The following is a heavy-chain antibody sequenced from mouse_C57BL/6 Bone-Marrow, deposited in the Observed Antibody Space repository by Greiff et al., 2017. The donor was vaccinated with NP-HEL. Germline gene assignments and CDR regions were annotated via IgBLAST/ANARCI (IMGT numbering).Heavy chain of an antibody. V-gene: IGHV1-22*01. CDR2: INPNNGGT. CDR3: ARKGNGSPWFAY. D-gene: IGHD1-1*01. CDR1: GYTFTDYN. J-gene: IGHJ3*01. Sequence: EVKLVESGPELVKPGASVKMSCKASGYTFTDYNMHWVKQSHGKSLEWIGYINPNNGGTSYNQKFKGKATLTVNKSSSTAYMELRSLTSEDSAVYYCARKGNGSPWFAYWGQGILVTVSA.